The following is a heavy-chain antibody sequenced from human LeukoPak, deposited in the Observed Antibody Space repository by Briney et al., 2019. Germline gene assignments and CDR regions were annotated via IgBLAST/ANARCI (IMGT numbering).Heavy chain of an antibody. CDR3: ARDRSTTLLDY. Sequence: GGSLRLSCAASGFTFSSYAMHWVRQAPGKGLELVAVISYYGSNKYYADSVKGRFTISRDNSNNTLYLQMNSLRAEDTAVYYCARDRSTTLLDYWGQGTLVTVSS. J-gene: IGHJ4*02. CDR1: GFTFSSYA. D-gene: IGHD2/OR15-2a*01. V-gene: IGHV3-30*04. CDR2: ISYYGSNK.